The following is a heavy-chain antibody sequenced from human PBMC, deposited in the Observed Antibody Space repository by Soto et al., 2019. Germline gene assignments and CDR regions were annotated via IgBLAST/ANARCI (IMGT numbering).Heavy chain of an antibody. V-gene: IGHV1-69*04. Sequence: SVKVSCKASGGTFSSYSIIWVRQAPGQGLEWMGRIIPILGIANYAQKFQGRVTITADKSASTAYMELSSLRSEDTAVYYCARDTVKTTVVTPDYYGMDVWGQGTTVTVSS. D-gene: IGHD4-17*01. CDR3: ARDTVKTTVVTPDYYGMDV. CDR1: GGTFSSYS. CDR2: IIPILGIA. J-gene: IGHJ6*02.